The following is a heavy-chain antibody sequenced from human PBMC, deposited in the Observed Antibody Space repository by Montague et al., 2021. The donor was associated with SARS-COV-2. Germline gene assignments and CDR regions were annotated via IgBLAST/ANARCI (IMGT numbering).Heavy chain of an antibody. CDR2: VHTSGST. CDR1: GGSIITGSYF. J-gene: IGHJ2*01. CDR3: ARRPELGSGYWYFDL. Sequence: TLSLTCTVSGGSIITGSYFWTWIRQPAGKGLEWIGRVHTSGSTNFNPSLKSRVTMSVDPSKNQFSLELASVTAADTAVYYCARRPELGSGYWYFDLWGRGTLVAVSS. D-gene: IGHD7-27*01. V-gene: IGHV4-61*02.